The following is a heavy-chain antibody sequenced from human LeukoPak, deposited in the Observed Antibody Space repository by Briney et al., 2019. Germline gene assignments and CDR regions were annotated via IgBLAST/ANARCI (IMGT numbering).Heavy chain of an antibody. CDR2: ISGSSYYI. CDR1: GFTFSSYA. J-gene: IGHJ4*02. Sequence: PGGSLRLSCAASGFTFSSYAMSWVRQAPGKGLEWVSSISGSSYYIYYADSVKGRFTISRDNAKNSLYLQMDSLRAEDTAVYYCARDIYGGNWPNDYWGQGTLVTVSS. V-gene: IGHV3-21*01. D-gene: IGHD4-23*01. CDR3: ARDIYGGNWPNDY.